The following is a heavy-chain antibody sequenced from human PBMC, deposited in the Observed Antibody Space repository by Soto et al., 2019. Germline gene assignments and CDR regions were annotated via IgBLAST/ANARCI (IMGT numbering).Heavy chain of an antibody. D-gene: IGHD3-3*01. CDR1: GFTFSSYA. CDR3: AKDPVLSLILEWDNWFDP. J-gene: IGHJ5*02. V-gene: IGHV3-23*01. CDR2: ISGSGGST. Sequence: PGGSLRLSCAASGFTFSSYAMSWVRQAPGKGLEWVSAISGSGGSTYYADSVKGRFTISRDNSKNTLYLQMNSLRAEDTAVYYCAKDPVLSLILEWDNWFDPWGQGTLVTVSS.